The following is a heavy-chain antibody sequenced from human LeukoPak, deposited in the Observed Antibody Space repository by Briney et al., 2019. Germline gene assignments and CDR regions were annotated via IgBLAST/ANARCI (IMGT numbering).Heavy chain of an antibody. Sequence: SETLSLTCAVYGGSFSGYYWSWIRQPPGKGLEWIGEINHSGSTNYNPSLKSRVTISVDTSKNQFSLKLSSVTAADTAVYYCARAGYCSSASCYGGYYFDYRGQGTLVTVSS. CDR1: GGSFSGYY. CDR3: ARAGYCSSASCYGGYYFDY. J-gene: IGHJ4*02. D-gene: IGHD2-2*01. CDR2: INHSGST. V-gene: IGHV4-34*01.